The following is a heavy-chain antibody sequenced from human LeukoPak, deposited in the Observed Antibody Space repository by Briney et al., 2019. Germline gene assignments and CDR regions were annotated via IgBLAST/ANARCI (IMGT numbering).Heavy chain of an antibody. V-gene: IGHV3-23*01. J-gene: IGHJ4*02. CDR2: ISGSGGST. Sequence: SGGSLRLSCAPSGFPFSSYAMGWVRQAPGKGLEWVSAISGSGGSTYYADSVKGRFTISRDNSKNTLYLQMNSLRAEDTAVYYCARGSPYYFDSWGQGTLVTVSS. CDR3: ARGSPYYFDS. CDR1: GFPFSSYA.